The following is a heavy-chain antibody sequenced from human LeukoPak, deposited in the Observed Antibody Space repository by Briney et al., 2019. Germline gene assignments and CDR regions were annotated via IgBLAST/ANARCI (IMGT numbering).Heavy chain of an antibody. J-gene: IGHJ4*02. V-gene: IGHV3-15*01. CDR1: GFTFSNAW. D-gene: IGHD3-10*01. CDR2: IKSKTDGGTT. Sequence: GGSLRLSCAASGFTFSNAWMSWVRQAPGKGLEWVGRIKSKTDGGTTDYAAPVKGRFTISRDDSKNTLYLQMNSLKTEDTAVFYCTTDDFSIKPYNYVSGSYYKIDYWGQGTLVTVSS. CDR3: TTDDFSIKPYNYVSGSYYKIDY.